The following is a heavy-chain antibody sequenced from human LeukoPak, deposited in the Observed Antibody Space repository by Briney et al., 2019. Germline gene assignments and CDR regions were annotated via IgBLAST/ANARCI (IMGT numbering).Heavy chain of an antibody. Sequence: AGGSLRLSCAASGFTFSSYSMNWVRQAPGKGLEWVSSISSSSSYIYYADSVKGRFTISRDNAKNSLYLQMNSLIAEDTAVYYCARDRATVTLSWGQGTLVTVSS. J-gene: IGHJ4*02. V-gene: IGHV3-21*01. CDR3: ARDRATVTLS. D-gene: IGHD4-17*01. CDR1: GFTFSSYS. CDR2: ISSSSSYI.